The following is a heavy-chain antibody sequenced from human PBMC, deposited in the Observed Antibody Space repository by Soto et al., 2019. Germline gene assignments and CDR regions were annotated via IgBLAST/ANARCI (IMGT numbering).Heavy chain of an antibody. CDR3: AKYWAQLALDGLDY. Sequence: EVRLVESGGDLVKSGGSLRLSCVGSGFLFRNYEMNWVRQAPGKGLEWVSAISGGGTTYYADSLKGRFTVSRDNSKRTVFLHLTRLTVEDTALYFCAKYWAQLALDGLDYWGQGALVTVSS. D-gene: IGHD1-1*01. CDR2: ISGGGTT. V-gene: IGHV3-23*04. CDR1: GFLFRNYE. J-gene: IGHJ4*02.